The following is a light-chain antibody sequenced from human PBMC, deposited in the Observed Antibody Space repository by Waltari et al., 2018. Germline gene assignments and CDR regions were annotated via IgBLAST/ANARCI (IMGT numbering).Light chain of an antibody. CDR2: VNS. Sequence: QSVLTQPPSVSGAPGQRVTIPCTGSSSNIGAGYDVHWYQQLPGTAPKLLIYVNSNRPSGVPDRFSGSKSGTSASLAITGLQAEDEADYYCQSYDSSLSVYVFGTGTKVTVL. CDR1: SSNIGAGYD. CDR3: QSYDSSLSVYV. V-gene: IGLV1-40*01. J-gene: IGLJ1*01.